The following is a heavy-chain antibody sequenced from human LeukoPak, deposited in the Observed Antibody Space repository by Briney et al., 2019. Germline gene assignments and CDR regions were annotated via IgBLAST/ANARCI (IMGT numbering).Heavy chain of an antibody. J-gene: IGHJ4*02. CDR1: GGSFRGYY. Sequence: SETLSLTCAVYGGSFRGYYWSWIRQPPGKGLEWIGEINHSGSTNYNPSLKSRVTISVDTSKNQFSLKLSSVTAADTAVYYCARDPLIDSIGYPYWGQGTLVTVSS. V-gene: IGHV4-34*01. CDR2: INHSGST. D-gene: IGHD3-22*01. CDR3: ARDPLIDSIGYPY.